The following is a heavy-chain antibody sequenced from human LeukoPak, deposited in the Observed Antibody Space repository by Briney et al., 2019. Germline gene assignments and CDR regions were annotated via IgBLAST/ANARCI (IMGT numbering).Heavy chain of an antibody. D-gene: IGHD3-22*01. V-gene: IGHV4-39*07. CDR1: GGSMRSSSYY. Sequence: PSETLSLTCTVSGGSMRSSSYYWGWIRQPPGKGLKWIGTIYYSGSTDYNASLKSRVTISLDTSKNQFSLKLSSVTAADTAVYYCARDYYDSSGWGLYYYMDVWGKGTTVTVSS. J-gene: IGHJ6*03. CDR3: ARDYYDSSGWGLYYYMDV. CDR2: IYYSGST.